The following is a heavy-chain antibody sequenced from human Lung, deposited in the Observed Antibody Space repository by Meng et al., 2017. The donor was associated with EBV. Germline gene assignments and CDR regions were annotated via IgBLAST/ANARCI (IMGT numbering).Heavy chain of an antibody. Sequence: EVQLVESGGGLVKHGGSLRFSCAASGFTFSNAWMSWGRQAPGKGLEWVGRIKSKTDGGTTDYAAPVKGRFTISRDDSKNTLYLQMNSLKTEDTAVYYCTTDGITMIQGYFDYRGPGTLVTVSS. CDR1: GFTFSNAW. CDR2: IKSKTDGGTT. V-gene: IGHV3-15*01. CDR3: TTDGITMIQGYFDY. D-gene: IGHD3-10*01. J-gene: IGHJ4*02.